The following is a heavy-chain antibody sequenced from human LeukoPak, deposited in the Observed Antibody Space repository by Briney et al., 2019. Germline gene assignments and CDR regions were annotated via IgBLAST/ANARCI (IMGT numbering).Heavy chain of an antibody. V-gene: IGHV4-61*02. J-gene: IGHJ4*02. D-gene: IGHD5-18*01. Sequence: SETLSLTCTVSGGSISSGSYYWSWIRQPAGKGLEWIGRIYTSGSTNYNPSLKSRVTISVDTSKNQFSLKLSSVTAADTAVYYCARGGGNTASDYWGQGTLVTVSS. CDR1: GGSISSGSYY. CDR3: ARGGGNTASDY. CDR2: IYTSGST.